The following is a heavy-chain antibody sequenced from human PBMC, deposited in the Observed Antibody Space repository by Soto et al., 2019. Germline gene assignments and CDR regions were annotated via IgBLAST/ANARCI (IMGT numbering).Heavy chain of an antibody. CDR1: GDSVSSGSSA. CDR3: AGGTFKAGMGV. CDR2: TYYGSKWFF. J-gene: IGHJ6*02. Sequence: SQTLSLTCAISGDSVSSGSSAWNWFRQSPSRGLKWLGRTYYGSKWFFDYAVSMKSRITINPDTSKNQFSLQLSSVTPEDTAFYFCAGGTFKAGMGVWGQGTTVTVSS. V-gene: IGHV6-1*01. D-gene: IGHD1-7*01.